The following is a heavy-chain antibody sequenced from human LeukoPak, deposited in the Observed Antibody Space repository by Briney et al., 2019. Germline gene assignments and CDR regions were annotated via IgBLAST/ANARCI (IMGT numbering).Heavy chain of an antibody. D-gene: IGHD5-24*01. CDR3: ARGGDGNFDY. V-gene: IGHV3-21*01. J-gene: IGHJ4*02. CDR1: GFTFSSYS. CDR2: ISSSSSYI. Sequence: GGSLRLSCAASGFTFSSYSMNWVRRAPGKGLEWVSSISSSSSYIYYADSVKGRFTISRDNAKNTLYLQMNSLRAGDTAVYYCARGGDGNFDYWGQGTLVTVSS.